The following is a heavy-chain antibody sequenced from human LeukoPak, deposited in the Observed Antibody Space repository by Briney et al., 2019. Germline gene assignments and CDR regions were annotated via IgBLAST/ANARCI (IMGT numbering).Heavy chain of an antibody. V-gene: IGHV4-34*01. Sequence: PSETLSLTCAVYGGSFSGYYWSWIRQPPGKGLEWIGEINHSGSTNYNPSLKSRVTISVDTSKNQFSLKLSSVTAADTAVYYCARAIAVAGTGYGVYYHYYMDVWGKGTTVTVSS. CDR3: ARAIAVAGTGYGVYYHYYMDV. CDR1: GGSFSGYY. J-gene: IGHJ6*03. CDR2: INHSGST. D-gene: IGHD6-19*01.